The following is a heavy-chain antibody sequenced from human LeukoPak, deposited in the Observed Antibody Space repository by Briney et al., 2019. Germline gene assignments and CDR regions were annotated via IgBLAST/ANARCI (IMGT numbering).Heavy chain of an antibody. J-gene: IGHJ5*02. D-gene: IGHD6-6*01. CDR3: ARETSPTRNWFDP. V-gene: IGHV1-2*02. CDR1: GYTFTGYY. Sequence: ASVKVSCKASGYTFTGYYMHWVRQAPGQGLEWMGWINPNSGGTNYAQKFQGRVTMTRDTSISTAYMELSRLRSDDTAVYYCARETSPTRNWFDPWGQGTLVTVSS. CDR2: INPNSGGT.